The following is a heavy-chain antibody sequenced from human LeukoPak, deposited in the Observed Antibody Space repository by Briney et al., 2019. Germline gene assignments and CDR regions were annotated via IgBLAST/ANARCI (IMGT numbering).Heavy chain of an antibody. Sequence: VMVCCKPYGGTRCTYAIIWVRPAPGQGVWGVGGSLPSCGTASYAQKLQGRVTITADDSTSTAYMELSSLRSEDTAVYYCAREGEHPVDTAMALDYWDQGTLVTVSS. CDR1: GGTRCTYA. V-gene: IGHV1-69*01. CDR3: AREGEHPVDTAMALDY. D-gene: IGHD5-18*01. CDR2: SLPSCGTA. J-gene: IGHJ4*02.